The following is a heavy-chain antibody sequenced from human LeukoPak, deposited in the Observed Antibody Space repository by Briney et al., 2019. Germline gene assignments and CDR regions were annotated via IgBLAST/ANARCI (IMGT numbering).Heavy chain of an antibody. CDR2: INHSGST. V-gene: IGHV4-34*01. J-gene: IGHJ3*02. CDR1: GGSFSGYY. CDR3: ARSPDVFLEWFITGDAFDI. D-gene: IGHD3-3*01. Sequence: PSETLSLTCAVYGGSFSGYYWSWIRQPPGKGLEWIGEINHSGSTNYNPSLKSRVTISVDTSKNQFSLKLSSVTAADTAVYYCARSPDVFLEWFITGDAFDIWGQGTMVTVSS.